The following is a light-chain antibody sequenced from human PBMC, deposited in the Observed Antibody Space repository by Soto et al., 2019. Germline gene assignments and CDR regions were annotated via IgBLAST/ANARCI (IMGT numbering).Light chain of an antibody. J-gene: IGLJ2*01. CDR2: EVS. V-gene: IGLV2-18*02. Sequence: QSVLTQPPSVSGSPGQSVTISCTGTSSDVGSYNRVSWYQQPPGTAPKLMIYEVSNRPSGVPDRFSGSKSGNTASLTISGLQAEDEADYYCSSHTTIDVVFGGGTQLTVL. CDR3: SSHTTIDVV. CDR1: SSDVGSYNR.